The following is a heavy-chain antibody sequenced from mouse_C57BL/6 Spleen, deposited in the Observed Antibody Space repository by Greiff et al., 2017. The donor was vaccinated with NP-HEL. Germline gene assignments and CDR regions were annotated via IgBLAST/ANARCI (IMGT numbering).Heavy chain of an antibody. CDR3: TTLDSSNY. V-gene: IGHV14-4*01. CDR1: GFNIKDDY. Sequence: VQLQQSGAELVRPGASVKLSCTASGFNIKDDYMHWVKQRPEQGLEWIGWIDPENGDTEYASKFQGKATITADTSSNTAYLQLSSLTSEDTAVYYCTTLDSSNYWGQGTTLTVSS. CDR2: IDPENGDT. D-gene: IGHD3-2*02. J-gene: IGHJ2*01.